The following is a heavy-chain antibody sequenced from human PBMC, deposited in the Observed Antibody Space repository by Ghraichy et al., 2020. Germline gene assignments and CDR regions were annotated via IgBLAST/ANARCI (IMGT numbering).Heavy chain of an antibody. D-gene: IGHD5-18*01. CDR1: GGSISSYY. V-gene: IGHV4-59*08. Sequence: SETLSLTCTVSGGSISSYYWSWIRQPPGKGLEWIGYIYYSGSTNYNPSLKSRVTISVDTSKNQFSLKLSSVTAADTAVYYCARRDSYGPYNWFDPWGQGTLVTVSS. CDR2: IYYSGST. CDR3: ARRDSYGPYNWFDP. J-gene: IGHJ5*02.